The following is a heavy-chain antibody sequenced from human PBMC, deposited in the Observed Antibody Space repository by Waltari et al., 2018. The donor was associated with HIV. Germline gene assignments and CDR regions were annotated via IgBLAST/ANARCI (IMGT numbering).Heavy chain of an antibody. Sequence: EVQLVESGGGLVQPGGSLRPSCEASGLPFSSLWLSWVRQAPGKGLEWVANIKQDGSEKYYVDSVKGRFTISRDNAKNSLYLQMNSLRAEDTAVYYCARDYNWNRWGYFDLWGRGTLVTVSS. CDR1: GLPFSSLW. V-gene: IGHV3-7*01. CDR2: IKQDGSEK. D-gene: IGHD1-20*01. J-gene: IGHJ2*01. CDR3: ARDYNWNRWGYFDL.